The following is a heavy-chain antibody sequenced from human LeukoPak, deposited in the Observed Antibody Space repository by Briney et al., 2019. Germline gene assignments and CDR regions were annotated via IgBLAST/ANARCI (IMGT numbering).Heavy chain of an antibody. Sequence: GGSLRLSCAASGFTFSSYGMHWVRQAPGKGLEWVALTWHDGSNKYYGDPVKGRFTISRENSKNTLYLQMNSLRAEDTAVYYCARDRGYTYGHPFDYWGQGTLVTVSS. CDR2: TWHDGSNK. CDR3: ARDRGYTYGHPFDY. J-gene: IGHJ4*02. D-gene: IGHD5-18*01. V-gene: IGHV3-33*01. CDR1: GFTFSSYG.